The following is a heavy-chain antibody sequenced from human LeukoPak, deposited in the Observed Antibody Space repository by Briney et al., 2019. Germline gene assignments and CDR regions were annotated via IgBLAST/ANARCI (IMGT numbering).Heavy chain of an antibody. CDR1: GFTLSSYA. Sequence: PGRSLRLSCAASGFTLSSYAMHWVRQAPGKGMEWLAVITYDGTKKYYPDSVKGRFTISRDNSQSTLYLQMNSLRAEDTALYYCAKPTGYCSGGSCLGYWGQGTLVTVSS. CDR3: AKPTGYCSGGSCLGY. CDR2: ITYDGTKK. V-gene: IGHV3-30-3*02. J-gene: IGHJ4*02. D-gene: IGHD2-15*01.